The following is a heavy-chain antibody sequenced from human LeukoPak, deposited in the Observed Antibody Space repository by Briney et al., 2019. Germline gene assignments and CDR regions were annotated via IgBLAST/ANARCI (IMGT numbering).Heavy chain of an antibody. Sequence: PGGSLRLSCAASGFTFSSYAMSWVRQAPGKGLEWVSAISGSGGSTYYADSVKGRFTISRDNSKNTLYLQMNSLRAEDTAVYYCAKDSGYRAYSYGDPSGWFDPWGQGTLVTVSS. J-gene: IGHJ5*02. D-gene: IGHD5-18*01. V-gene: IGHV3-23*01. CDR1: GFTFSSYA. CDR2: ISGSGGST. CDR3: AKDSGYRAYSYGDPSGWFDP.